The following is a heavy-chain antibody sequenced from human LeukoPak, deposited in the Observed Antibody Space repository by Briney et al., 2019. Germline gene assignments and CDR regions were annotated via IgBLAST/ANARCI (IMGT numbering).Heavy chain of an antibody. CDR1: GGSISSGTYY. D-gene: IGHD3-10*01. Sequence: SETLSLTCTVPGGSISSGTYYWSWIRQPPGKGLEWIGYIYYSGSTYYNPSLKSRVTISVDTSKNQFSLKLSSVTAADTAVYYCAISTYYYGSGSYFQYFQHWGQGTLVTVSS. CDR3: AISTYYYGSGSYFQYFQH. V-gene: IGHV4-30-4*01. CDR2: IYYSGST. J-gene: IGHJ1*01.